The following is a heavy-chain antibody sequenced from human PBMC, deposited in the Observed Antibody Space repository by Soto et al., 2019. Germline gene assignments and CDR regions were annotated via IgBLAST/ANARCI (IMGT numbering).Heavy chain of an antibody. D-gene: IGHD6-13*01. CDR1: GYTFTSYD. CDR3: ARVKLVRNHYYYYYMDV. V-gene: IGHV1-8*01. CDR2: MNPNSGNT. Sequence: ASVKVSCKASGYTFTSYDINWVRQATGQGLEWMGWMNPNSGNTGYAQKFQGRVTMTRNTSISTAYMELSSLRSEDTAVYYCARVKLVRNHYYYYYMDVWGKGTTVTVSS. J-gene: IGHJ6*03.